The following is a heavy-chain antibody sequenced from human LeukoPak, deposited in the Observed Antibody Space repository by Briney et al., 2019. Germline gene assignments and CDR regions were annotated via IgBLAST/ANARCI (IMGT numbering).Heavy chain of an antibody. Sequence: SVTVSCTASGGTFSSYAISWVRQAPGQGLEWMGGIIPIFGTANYAQKFQGRVTITADESTSTAYMELSSLRSEDTAVYYCARTTNYYDSSGYFPFDYWGQGTLVTVSS. V-gene: IGHV1-69*13. CDR1: GGTFSSYA. D-gene: IGHD3-22*01. J-gene: IGHJ4*02. CDR3: ARTTNYYDSSGYFPFDY. CDR2: IIPIFGTA.